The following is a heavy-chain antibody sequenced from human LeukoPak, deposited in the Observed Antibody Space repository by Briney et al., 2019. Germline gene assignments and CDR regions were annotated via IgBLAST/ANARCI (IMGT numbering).Heavy chain of an antibody. CDR2: IYTSGST. J-gene: IGHJ4*02. D-gene: IGHD3-22*01. CDR1: GGSISSYY. V-gene: IGHV4-4*07. Sequence: PSETLSLTCTVSGGSISSYYWSWIRQPAGKGLEWIGRIYTSGSTNFNPSLKSRVTMSVDTSKNQFSLKLSSVTAADTAVYYCARDDGYYYDSSGYYGYWGQGTLVTVSS. CDR3: ARDDGYYYDSSGYYGY.